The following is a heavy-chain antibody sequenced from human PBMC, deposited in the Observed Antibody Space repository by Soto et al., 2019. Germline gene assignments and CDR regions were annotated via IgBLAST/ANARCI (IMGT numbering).Heavy chain of an antibody. V-gene: IGHV3-48*03. Sequence: PGGSLRLSCAASGFTFSSYEMNWVRQAPGKGLEWVSYISSSGSTIYYADSVKGRFTISRDNAKNSLYLQMNSLRAEDTAVYYCARGGIAVAGTDYYGMDVWGQGTTVTVSS. CDR1: GFTFSSYE. CDR3: ARGGIAVAGTDYYGMDV. D-gene: IGHD6-19*01. J-gene: IGHJ6*02. CDR2: ISSSGSTI.